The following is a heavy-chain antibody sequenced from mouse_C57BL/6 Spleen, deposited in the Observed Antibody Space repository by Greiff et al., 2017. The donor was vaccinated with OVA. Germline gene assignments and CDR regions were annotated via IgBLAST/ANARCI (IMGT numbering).Heavy chain of an antibody. CDR3: ARGEYFDD. V-gene: IGHV5-4*03. J-gene: IGHJ2*01. CDR2: ISDGGSYT. Sequence: EVKLVESGGGLVKPGGSLKLSCAASGFTFSSYAMSWVRQTPEKRLEWVATISDGGSYTYYPDNVKGRFTISRDNAKNNLYLQMSHLKSEDTAMYYSARGEYFDDRGQGTTLTVSA. CDR1: GFTFSSYA.